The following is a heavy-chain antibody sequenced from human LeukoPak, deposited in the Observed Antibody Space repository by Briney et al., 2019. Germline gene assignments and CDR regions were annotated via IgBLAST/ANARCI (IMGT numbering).Heavy chain of an antibody. D-gene: IGHD2/OR15-2a*01. J-gene: IGHJ6*03. CDR3: ARGEFGDYYYFYMDV. V-gene: IGHV3-23*01. CDR2: ISGSGGST. CDR1: GFTVSSNY. Sequence: GGSLRLSCAASGFTVSSNYMSWVRQAPGKGLEWVSAISGSGGSTYYADSVKGRFTISRDNSKNSLFLQMNSLRAEDTATYYCARGEFGDYYYFYMDVWGKGTTVTVSS.